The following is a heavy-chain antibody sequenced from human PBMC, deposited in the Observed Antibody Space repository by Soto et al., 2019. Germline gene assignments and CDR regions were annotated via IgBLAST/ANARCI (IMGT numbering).Heavy chain of an antibody. J-gene: IGHJ4*02. V-gene: IGHV4-31*03. CDR3: AMKQAGYFYGIDY. CDR2: IYDSGGT. CDR1: GGSITSGGYY. Sequence: SETLSLTCTVSGGSITSGGYYWSWIRQHPGTGLEWLGYIYDSGGTFYNPSLKSRLTLSVDTSKNQFSLKLSSVTVADTALHFCAMKQAGYFYGIDYWGQGTLVTVSS. D-gene: IGHD3-10*01.